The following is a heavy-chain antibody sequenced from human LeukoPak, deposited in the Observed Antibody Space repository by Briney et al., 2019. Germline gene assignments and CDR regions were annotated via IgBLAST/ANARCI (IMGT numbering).Heavy chain of an antibody. D-gene: IGHD3-3*01. CDR3: AREKKTEWTTGAFDM. Sequence: GGSLGLSCAASGFTFSDYYMSWIRQAPETGLEWLSYTSPSGGTIYYTDSVKGRFTMSRDNAQNALYLEMNSLRAEDTAVYYCAREKKTEWTTGAFDMWGQGTMVIVSS. V-gene: IGHV3-11*01. J-gene: IGHJ3*02. CDR2: TSPSGGTI. CDR1: GFTFSDYY.